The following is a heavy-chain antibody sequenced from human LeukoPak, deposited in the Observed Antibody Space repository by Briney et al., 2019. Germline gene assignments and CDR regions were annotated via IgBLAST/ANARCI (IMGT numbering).Heavy chain of an antibody. CDR1: GFSLSTSGMC. J-gene: IGHJ4*02. V-gene: IGHV2-70*11. D-gene: IGHD1-26*01. CDR2: IDWDDDK. CDR3: ARISSGSYQDY. Sequence: SGPTLVNPTQTLTLTCTFSGFSLSTSGMCVSWVCQPPGKALEWLARIDWDDDKYYSTSLKTRLTISKDTSKNQVVLTMTNMDPVDTATYYCARISSGSYQDYWGQGTRVTVSS.